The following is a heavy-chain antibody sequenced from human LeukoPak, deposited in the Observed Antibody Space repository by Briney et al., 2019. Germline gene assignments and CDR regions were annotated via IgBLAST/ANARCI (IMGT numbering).Heavy chain of an antibody. CDR1: GGSIRSYY. V-gene: IGHV4-59*08. D-gene: IGHD5-18*01. CDR3: AGGERGYSYSPLDY. CDR2: IFYTGNS. Sequence: SQRHSPTCSVSGGSIRSYYWSWTRQPPGKGLEWIGYIFYTGNSNYNPSLKIRITISVDTSKNQFSLKLSSVTAADTAVYYCAGGERGYSYSPLDYWGQ. J-gene: IGHJ4*01.